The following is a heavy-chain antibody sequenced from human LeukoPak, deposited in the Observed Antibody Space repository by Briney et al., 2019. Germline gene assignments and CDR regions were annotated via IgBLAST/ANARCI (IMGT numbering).Heavy chain of an antibody. CDR1: GGSFSDYY. J-gene: IGHJ6*04. D-gene: IGHD2/OR15-2a*01. CDR2: INHSGTT. Sequence: PSETLSLTCAVYGGSFSDYYWNWIRQPPGKGLEWIGEINHSGTTNYNPSLKSRVTISVDTSKNQFSLRLSSVTAADTAVYYCARGLRLPSRSTPAVPHVWGKGTTVTVSA. V-gene: IGHV4-34*01. CDR3: ARGLRLPSRSTPAVPHV.